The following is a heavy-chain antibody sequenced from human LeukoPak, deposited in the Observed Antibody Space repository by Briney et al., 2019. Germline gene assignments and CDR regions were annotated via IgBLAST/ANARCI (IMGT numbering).Heavy chain of an antibody. CDR1: GYSISSGYY. J-gene: IGHJ4*02. D-gene: IGHD5-18*01. CDR3: ARVEIQLWYFDY. Sequence: SETLSLTCTVSGYSISSGYYWGWIRQPPGKGLEWIGSIYHSGSTYYNPSLKSRVTISVDTSKNQFSLKLSSVTAADTAVYYCARVEIQLWYFDYWGQGTLVTVSS. CDR2: IYHSGST. V-gene: IGHV4-38-2*02.